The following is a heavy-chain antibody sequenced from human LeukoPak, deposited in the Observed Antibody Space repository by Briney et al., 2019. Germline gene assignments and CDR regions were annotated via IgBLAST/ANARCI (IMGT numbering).Heavy chain of an antibody. V-gene: IGHV3-30*01. CDR3: ARDPGRVRIQNWFDP. CDR1: GFTFSSYA. Sequence: PGGSLRLSCAASGFTFSSYAMHWVRQAPGKGLGWVAVISYDGSNKYYADSVKGRFTISRDNSKNTLYLQMNSLRAEDTAVYYCARDPGRVRIQNWFDPWGQGTLVTVSS. CDR2: ISYDGSNK. J-gene: IGHJ5*02. D-gene: IGHD1-26*01.